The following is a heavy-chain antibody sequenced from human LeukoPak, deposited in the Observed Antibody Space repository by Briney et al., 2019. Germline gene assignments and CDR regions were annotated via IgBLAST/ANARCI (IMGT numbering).Heavy chain of an antibody. D-gene: IGHD6-13*01. Sequence: GGSLRLSCAASGFTFSSYAMSWVRQAPGKGLEWVSAISGSDGSTYYADSVKGRFTISRDNSKNTLYLQMNGLRAEDTAVYYCARDHIAANGTPQHWGQGTLVTVSS. CDR1: GFTFSSYA. CDR3: ARDHIAANGTPQH. V-gene: IGHV3-23*01. CDR2: ISGSDGST. J-gene: IGHJ4*02.